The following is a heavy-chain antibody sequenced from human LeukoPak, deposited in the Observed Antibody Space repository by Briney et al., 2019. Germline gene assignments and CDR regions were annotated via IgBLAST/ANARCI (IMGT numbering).Heavy chain of an antibody. V-gene: IGHV4-30-4*01. CDR3: ARKQRWFDP. CDR1: GGSISSGDYY. J-gene: IGHJ5*02. CDR2: IYYSGST. Sequence: PSQTLSLTCTVSGGSISSGDYYWSWIRQRPGKGLEWIGYIYYSGSTYYNPYLKSRVTISVDTSKNQFSLKLSSVTAADTAVYYCARKQRWFDPWGQGTLVTVSS.